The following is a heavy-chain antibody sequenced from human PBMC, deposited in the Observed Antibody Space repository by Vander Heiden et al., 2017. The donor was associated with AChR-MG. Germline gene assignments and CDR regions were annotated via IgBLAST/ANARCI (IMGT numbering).Heavy chain of an antibody. J-gene: IGHJ4*02. D-gene: IGHD6-6*01. CDR3: AKWGGSYVSSKKYFDY. V-gene: IGHV3-23*01. CDR2: ISSSSGNI. CDR1: GYTFSNFA. Sequence: EVQLLESGGDLVQPGRSLRLSCAASGYTFSNFAMSWVRQTPGKGLEWVSTISSSSGNIQYADSVKGRFTISRDNSKNTLYLQMNSLRADDTAVYYCAKWGGSYVSSKKYFDYWGQGTLVTVSS.